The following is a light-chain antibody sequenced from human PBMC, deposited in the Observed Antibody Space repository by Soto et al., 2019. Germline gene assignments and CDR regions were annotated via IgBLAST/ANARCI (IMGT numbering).Light chain of an antibody. CDR2: GAT. CDR1: QSIRSNY. CDR3: QQYGRSPPEFT. Sequence: EIVLMQSPGTLSLSPGERATLSCRASQSIRSNYLAWYQQKPGQAPRLLIYGATFRASGIPDRFSGSGSGTDFTLTISRREPEDFAVYYCQQYGRSPPEFTFGPGTKVDIK. V-gene: IGKV3-20*01. J-gene: IGKJ3*01.